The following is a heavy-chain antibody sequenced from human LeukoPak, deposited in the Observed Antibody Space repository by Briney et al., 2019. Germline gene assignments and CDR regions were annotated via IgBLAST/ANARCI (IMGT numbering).Heavy chain of an antibody. CDR3: AREGVTIFGVVIEYYYYYMDV. D-gene: IGHD3-3*01. J-gene: IGHJ6*03. CDR1: GYTFTSYD. V-gene: IGHV1-8*03. CDR2: MNPNSGKT. Sequence: ASVKVSCKASGYTFTSYDINWVRQATGQGLEWMGWMNPNSGKTAYAQKFQGRVTITRNTSISTAYMELRSLRSDDTAVYYCAREGVTIFGVVIEYYYYYMDVWGKGTTVTVSS.